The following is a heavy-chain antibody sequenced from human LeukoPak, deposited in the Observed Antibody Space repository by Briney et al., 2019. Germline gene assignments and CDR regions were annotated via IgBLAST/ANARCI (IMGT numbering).Heavy chain of an antibody. Sequence: PGGSLRLSCAASGFTFDDYAMHWVRQAPGKGLEWVSGISWNSGSIGYADSVKGRFTISRDNAKNSLYLQMNSLRAEDTALYYCAKGSSWYTSSLGSWFDPWGQGTLVTVSS. CDR2: ISWNSGSI. J-gene: IGHJ5*02. CDR3: AKGSSWYTSSLGSWFDP. CDR1: GFTFDDYA. V-gene: IGHV3-9*01. D-gene: IGHD6-13*01.